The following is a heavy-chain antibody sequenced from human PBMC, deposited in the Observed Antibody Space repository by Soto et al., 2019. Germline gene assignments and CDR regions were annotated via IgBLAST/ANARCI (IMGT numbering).Heavy chain of an antibody. CDR2: FDPEDGET. D-gene: IGHD3-10*01. CDR3: ATDNLLLSNFDY. Sequence: ASVQVSCKVSGYTLTELCMHWVRQAPGNGLEWTGGFDPEDGETIYPQKFQGRVTMTEDTSTDTAYMQPSSQRSEDTALYYCATDNLLLSNFDYWGQGTLVTVPS. CDR1: GYTLTELC. V-gene: IGHV1-24*01. J-gene: IGHJ4*02.